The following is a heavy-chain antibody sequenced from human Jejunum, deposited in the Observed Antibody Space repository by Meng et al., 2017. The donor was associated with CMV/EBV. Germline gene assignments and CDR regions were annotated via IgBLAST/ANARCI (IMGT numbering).Heavy chain of an antibody. D-gene: IGHD3-10*01. Sequence: CPVSGGSISSGRYYWTWIRQSAWKGLEWIGRINTNGNTNYSPSLESRVFISVDTSKSQFSLSLSYVTVADTAVYYCARDRGTDSFDYWGQGTLVTVSS. J-gene: IGHJ4*02. CDR2: INTNGNT. CDR3: ARDRGTDSFDY. V-gene: IGHV4-61*02. CDR1: GGSISSGRYY.